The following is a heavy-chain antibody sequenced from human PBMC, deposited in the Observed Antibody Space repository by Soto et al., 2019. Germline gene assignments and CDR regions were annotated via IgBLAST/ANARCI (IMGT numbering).Heavy chain of an antibody. CDR2: ISYDGSNK. CDR3: ARDAGQLVPFDY. V-gene: IGHV3-30-3*01. Sequence: QVQLVESGGGVVQPGRSLRLSCAASGFTFSSYAMHWVRQAPGKGLEWVAVISYDGSNKYYADSVKGRFTISRDNSKNTLYLQMNSLRAEDTAVYYCARDAGQLVPFDYWGQGTLVTVSS. J-gene: IGHJ4*02. D-gene: IGHD6-6*01. CDR1: GFTFSSYA.